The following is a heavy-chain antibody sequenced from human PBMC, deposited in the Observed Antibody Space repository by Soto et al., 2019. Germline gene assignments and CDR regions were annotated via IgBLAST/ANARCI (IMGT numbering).Heavy chain of an antibody. CDR1: GGSISSSSYY. Sequence: SETLSLTCTVSGGSISSSSYYWGWIRQPPGKGLEWIGSFYYSGSTYYNPSLKSRVTISRDNAKNSLYLQMNSLRAEDTAVYYCARDGEAFDYWGQGTLVTVSS. CDR3: ARDGEAFDY. CDR2: FYYSGST. V-gene: IGHV4-39*02. J-gene: IGHJ4*02.